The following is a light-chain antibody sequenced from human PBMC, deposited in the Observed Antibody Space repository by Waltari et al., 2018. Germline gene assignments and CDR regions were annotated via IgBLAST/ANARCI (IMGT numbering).Light chain of an antibody. CDR3: SSYTSSSTLVV. CDR2: DVT. CDR1: SSDVGGYNY. J-gene: IGLJ2*01. Sequence: QSALTQPASVSGSPGQSITISCTGTSSDVGGYNYVSWYQQHPGKAPKLMIYDVTNRPSVVSNRVSGSKSGNTASLTISGRQAEDEAHYSCSSYTSSSTLVVFGGGTKLTVL. V-gene: IGLV2-14*03.